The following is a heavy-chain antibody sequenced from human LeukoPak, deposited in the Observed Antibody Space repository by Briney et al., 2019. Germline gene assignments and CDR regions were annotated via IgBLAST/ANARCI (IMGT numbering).Heavy chain of an antibody. J-gene: IGHJ6*03. CDR3: ARGDELGYYYMDV. CDR2: ISSSSSYI. Sequence: GGSLRLSCAASGFTFSRYSMNWVRQAPGKGLEWVSSISSSSSYIYYADSVKGRFTISRDDAKNSLYLQMNSLRAEDTAVYYCARGDELGYYYMDVWGKGTTVTVSS. D-gene: IGHD3-3*02. V-gene: IGHV3-21*01. CDR1: GFTFSRYS.